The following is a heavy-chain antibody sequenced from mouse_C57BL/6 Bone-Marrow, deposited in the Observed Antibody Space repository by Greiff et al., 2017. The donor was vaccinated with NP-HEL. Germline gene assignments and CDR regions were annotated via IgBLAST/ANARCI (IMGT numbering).Heavy chain of an antibody. CDR3: ASVHYDGSSKFAY. CDR1: GYTFTSYG. D-gene: IGHD1-1*01. CDR2: IYPRSGNT. J-gene: IGHJ3*01. V-gene: IGHV1-81*01. Sequence: QVQLQQSGAELVRPGASVKLSCKASGYTFTSYGISWVKQRTGQGLEWIGEIYPRSGNTYYNEKFKGKATLTADKSSSTAYMVLRSLTSEDSAVYVCASVHYDGSSKFAYGGQGNLVTVSA.